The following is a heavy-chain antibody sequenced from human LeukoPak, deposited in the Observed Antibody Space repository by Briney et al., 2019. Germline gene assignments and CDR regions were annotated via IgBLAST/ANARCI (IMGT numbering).Heavy chain of an antibody. J-gene: IGHJ1*01. CDR1: GFTFSNHW. CDR3: ARGSSGYYCDHFQT. Sequence: GGSLRLSYAASGFTFSNHWMTWIRQAPGKGLEWVANIKQDGIEKYYADSVEGRFTVSRDNTKKTLFLQMHTLRAEDTAVYYCARGSSGYYCDHFQTWGQGSLVTVSS. V-gene: IGHV3-7*01. CDR2: IKQDGIEK. D-gene: IGHD3-22*01.